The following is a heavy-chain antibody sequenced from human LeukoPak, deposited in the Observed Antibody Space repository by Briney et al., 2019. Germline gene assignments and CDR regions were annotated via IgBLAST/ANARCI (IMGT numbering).Heavy chain of an antibody. Sequence: GGSLRLSCAASGFXFSSYAMSWVRQAPGKGLEWVSAISGSGGSTYYADSVKGRFTISRDNSKNTLYLQMNSLRAEDTAVYYCAKTSSNRYYDSSGWDGYYFDYWGQGNLVTVSS. V-gene: IGHV3-23*01. D-gene: IGHD3-22*01. CDR3: AKTSSNRYYDSSGWDGYYFDY. J-gene: IGHJ4*02. CDR2: ISGSGGST. CDR1: GFXFSSYA.